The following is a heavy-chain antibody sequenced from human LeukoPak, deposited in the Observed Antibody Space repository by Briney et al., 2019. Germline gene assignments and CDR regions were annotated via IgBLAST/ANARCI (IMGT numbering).Heavy chain of an antibody. V-gene: IGHV3-21*01. J-gene: IGHJ4*02. CDR3: ARGRDYYGSGSYYIHPAYFDY. CDR1: GFTFSSYS. D-gene: IGHD3-10*01. CDR2: ISSSSSYI. Sequence: GSLRLSCAASGFTFSSYSMNWVRQAPGKGLEWVSSISSSSSYIYYADSVKGRFTISRDNAKNSLYLQMNSLRAEDTAVYYCARGRDYYGSGSYYIHPAYFDYWGQGTLVTVSS.